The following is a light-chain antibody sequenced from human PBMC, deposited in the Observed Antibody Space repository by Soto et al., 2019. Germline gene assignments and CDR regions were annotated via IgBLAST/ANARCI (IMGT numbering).Light chain of an antibody. Sequence: TQSPATLSVSPAERATLSCRASQSVSSNLAWYQQKPGQAPRLLIYDASSRATGIPDRFSGGGSGTDFTLTISRLEPEDFAVYYCQQFSSYPLTFGGGTKV. V-gene: IGKV3-20*01. CDR2: DAS. J-gene: IGKJ4*01. CDR3: QQFSSYPLT. CDR1: QSVSSN.